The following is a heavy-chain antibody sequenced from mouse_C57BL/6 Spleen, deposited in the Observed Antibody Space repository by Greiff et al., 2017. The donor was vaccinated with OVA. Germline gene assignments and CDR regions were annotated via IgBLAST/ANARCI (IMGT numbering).Heavy chain of an antibody. CDR1: GFTFSDYG. D-gene: IGHD2-3*01. CDR2: ISSGSSTI. V-gene: IGHV5-17*01. CDR3: AREDGYYWYFDV. Sequence: DVKLVESGGGLVKPGGSLKLSCAASGFTFSDYGMHWVRQAPEKGLEWVAYISSGSSTIYYADTVKGRFTISRDNAKNTLFLQMTSLRSEDTAMYYCAREDGYYWYFDVGGTGTTVTVSS. J-gene: IGHJ1*03.